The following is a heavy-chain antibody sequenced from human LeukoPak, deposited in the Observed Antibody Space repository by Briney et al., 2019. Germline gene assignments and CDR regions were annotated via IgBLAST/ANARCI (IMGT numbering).Heavy chain of an antibody. Sequence: PSETLSLTCAVSGGSISSGGYSWSWIRQPPGKGLEWIGYIYHSGSTYYNPSLKSRVTISVDRSKNQFSLKLSSVTAADTAVYYCASGWFGESEYFQHWGQGTLVTVSS. CDR2: IYHSGST. V-gene: IGHV4-30-2*01. J-gene: IGHJ1*01. D-gene: IGHD3-10*01. CDR3: ASGWFGESEYFQH. CDR1: GGSISSGGYS.